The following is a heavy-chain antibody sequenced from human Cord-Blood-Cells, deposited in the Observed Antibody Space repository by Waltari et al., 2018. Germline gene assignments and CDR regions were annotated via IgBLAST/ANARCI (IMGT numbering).Heavy chain of an antibody. J-gene: IGHJ5*02. CDR3: ARRLQYMYVPYNWFDP. Sequence: QLQLQESGPGLVKPSETLSLTCNVSGGSISSSSYSWGWIRRPPGKGLEWIGIIYYSGSPYYNPSLKSRVTISVDTSKNQFSLKLSSVTAADTAVYYCARRLQYMYVPYNWFDPWGQGTLVTVSS. D-gene: IGHD2-8*01. CDR1: GGSISSSSYS. V-gene: IGHV4-39*01. CDR2: IYYSGSP.